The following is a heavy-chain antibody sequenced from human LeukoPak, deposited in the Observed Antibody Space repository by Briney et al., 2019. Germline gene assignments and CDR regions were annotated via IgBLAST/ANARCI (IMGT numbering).Heavy chain of an antibody. V-gene: IGHV4-39*01. Sequence: SETLSLTCTVSGGSISSSSYYWGWIRQPPGKGLEWIGSIYYSGSTYYNPSLKSRVTISVDTSKNQFSLKLSSVTAADTAVYYCARLYDFWSGSNWFDPWGQGTLVTVSS. D-gene: IGHD3-3*01. J-gene: IGHJ5*02. CDR1: GGSISSSSYY. CDR3: ARLYDFWSGSNWFDP. CDR2: IYYSGST.